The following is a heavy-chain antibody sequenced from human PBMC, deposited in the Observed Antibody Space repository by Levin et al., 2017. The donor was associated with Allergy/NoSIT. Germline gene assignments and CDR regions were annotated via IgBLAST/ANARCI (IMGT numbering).Heavy chain of an antibody. CDR3: ARDGAEYYYDSSGYYY. CDR2: INPNSGGT. J-gene: IGHJ4*02. V-gene: IGHV1-2*02. D-gene: IGHD3-22*01. Sequence: ASVKVSCKASGYTFTGYYMHWVRQAPGQGLEWMGWINPNSGGTNYAQKFQGRVTMTRDTSISTAYMELSRLRSDDTAVYYWARDGAEYYYDSSGYYYWGQGTLVTVSS. CDR1: GYTFTGYY.